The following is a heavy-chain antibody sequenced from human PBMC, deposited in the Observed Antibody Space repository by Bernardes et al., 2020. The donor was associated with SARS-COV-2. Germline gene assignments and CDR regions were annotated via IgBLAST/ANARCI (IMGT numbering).Heavy chain of an antibody. V-gene: IGHV3-9*01. J-gene: IGHJ4*02. CDR2: ISWNSGSI. CDR1: GFTFDDYA. Sequence: GGSLRLSCAASGFTFDDYAMHWVRQAPGKGLEWVSGISWNSGSIGYADSVKGRFTISRDNAKNSLYLQMNSLRAEDTALYYCAKAPSVGAGSDYWGQGTLVTVSS. CDR3: AKAPSVGAGSDY. D-gene: IGHD1-26*01.